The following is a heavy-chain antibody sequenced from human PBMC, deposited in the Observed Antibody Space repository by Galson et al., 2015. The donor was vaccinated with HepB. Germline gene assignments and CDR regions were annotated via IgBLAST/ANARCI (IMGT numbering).Heavy chain of an antibody. CDR2: IRGSGSGT. Sequence: SLRLSCAASGFPFSIYAMSWVRQAPGKGLEWVSSIRGSGSGTYYPDSVKGRFTISRDNSKNTLYMEMNSLRVEDTAVYYCVKDYGNYGIYWNFDLWGRGTQVTVSS. D-gene: IGHD3-10*01. CDR1: GFPFSIYA. V-gene: IGHV3-23*01. J-gene: IGHJ2*01. CDR3: VKDYGNYGIYWNFDL.